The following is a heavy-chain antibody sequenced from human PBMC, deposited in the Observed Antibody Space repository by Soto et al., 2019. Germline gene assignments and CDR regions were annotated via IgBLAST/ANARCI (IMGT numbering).Heavy chain of an antibody. CDR1: GFILIDCA. D-gene: IGHD7-27*01. Sequence: EVQLVESGGGLVQPGGSLRLSCATSGFILIDCAMNWVRQAPGKGPEWVSYISSSSSVIDYADSVKGRFTVSRDNARNSLYLQRNSLRAEDTAVYYCARDLSWGSNWYYYMDVWGKGTTVTVSS. CDR2: ISSSSSVI. CDR3: ARDLSWGSNWYYYMDV. V-gene: IGHV3-48*01. J-gene: IGHJ6*03.